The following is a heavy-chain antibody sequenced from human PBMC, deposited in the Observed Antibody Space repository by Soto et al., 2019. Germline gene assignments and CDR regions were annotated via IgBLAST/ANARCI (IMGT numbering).Heavy chain of an antibody. Sequence: QVHLVESGGGVVHPGRSLRLSCAASGFTFSTYAMHWVRQAPGKGLEWVATISDDGTNKYYADSVKGRFTISRDNSKDTLYLQMNSLRAEDTAVYYCPREGHGDWFDPWGQGTLVTVSS. CDR1: GFTFSTYA. J-gene: IGHJ5*02. D-gene: IGHD3-10*01. CDR2: ISDDGTNK. CDR3: PREGHGDWFDP. V-gene: IGHV3-30-3*01.